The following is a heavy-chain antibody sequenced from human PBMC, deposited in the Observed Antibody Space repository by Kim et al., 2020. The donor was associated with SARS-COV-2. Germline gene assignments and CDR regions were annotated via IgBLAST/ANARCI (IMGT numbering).Heavy chain of an antibody. Sequence: GGSLRLSCAPSEYTFSSYGMHWVRQAPGKGLEWVAFISKDESNTDYADSVKGRFTISRDNSKKKLYLQMNSLKTEDTAVYYCANSVSQYGGQGTLVTVSS. CDR3: ANSVSQY. CDR2: ISKDESNT. V-gene: IGHV3-30*18. D-gene: IGHD1-26*01. J-gene: IGHJ4*02. CDR1: EYTFSSYG.